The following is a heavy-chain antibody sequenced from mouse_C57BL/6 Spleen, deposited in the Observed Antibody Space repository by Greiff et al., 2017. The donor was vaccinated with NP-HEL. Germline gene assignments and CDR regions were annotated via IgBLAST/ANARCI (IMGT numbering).Heavy chain of an antibody. D-gene: IGHD2-4*01. CDR2: IHPNSGST. Sequence: QVQLQQPGAELVKPGASVKLSCKASGYTFTSYWMHWVKQRPGQGLEWIGMIHPNSGSTNYNEKFKSKATLTVDKSSSTAYMQLSSLTSEDSAVYYCARCAYYDYNNAMDYWGQGTSVTVSS. CDR1: GYTFTSYW. CDR3: ARCAYYDYNNAMDY. V-gene: IGHV1-64*01. J-gene: IGHJ4*01.